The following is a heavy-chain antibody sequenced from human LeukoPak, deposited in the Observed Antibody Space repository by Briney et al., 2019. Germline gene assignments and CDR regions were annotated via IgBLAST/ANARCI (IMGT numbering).Heavy chain of an antibody. CDR2: IIPIFGTA. D-gene: IGHD1-1*01. J-gene: IGHJ4*02. CDR1: GGTFSSYA. V-gene: IGHV1-69*05. Sequence: SVKVSCKASGGTFSSYAISWVRQAPGQGLEWMGGIIPIFGTANYAQKFQGRVTITTDESTSTAYMELSSLRSEDTAVYYCARQVPVERRGFGFDYWGQGALVTVSS. CDR3: ARQVPVERRGFGFDY.